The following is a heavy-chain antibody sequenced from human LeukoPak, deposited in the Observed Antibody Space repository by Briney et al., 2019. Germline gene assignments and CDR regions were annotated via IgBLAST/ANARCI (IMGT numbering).Heavy chain of an antibody. D-gene: IGHD1-26*01. Sequence: GGSLRLSCAASGFTFSNYWVGWVRQAPGKRLEWVANMNIDGSEKYYADSVKGRFSISRDNARNSVYLQMASLRVEDTAVYYCARDPVEWELLLDYWGQGTLVTVSS. J-gene: IGHJ4*02. V-gene: IGHV3-7*01. CDR1: GFTFSNYW. CDR3: ARDPVEWELLLDY. CDR2: MNIDGSEK.